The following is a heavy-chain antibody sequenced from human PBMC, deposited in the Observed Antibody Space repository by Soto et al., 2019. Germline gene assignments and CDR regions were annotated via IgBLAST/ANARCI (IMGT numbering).Heavy chain of an antibody. D-gene: IGHD3-22*01. V-gene: IGHV3-21*01. CDR2: VTSSSSSM. Sequence: PRGSLRLSCAASGFTFNRYSMNWVRQAPWKWLEWVSSVTSSSSSMLYADSVKGRFTISRDDAKDSLFLQMNSLRADDTAVYYCAREADFASSGYVLDYWGQGTLVTVSS. CDR1: GFTFNRYS. J-gene: IGHJ4*02. CDR3: AREADFASSGYVLDY.